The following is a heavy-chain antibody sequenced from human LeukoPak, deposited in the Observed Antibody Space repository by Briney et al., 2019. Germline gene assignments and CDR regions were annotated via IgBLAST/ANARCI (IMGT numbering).Heavy chain of an antibody. D-gene: IGHD3-22*01. V-gene: IGHV1-69*05. Sequence: GASVKVSCKASGGTFSSYAISWVPQAPGQGLEWMGGIIPIFGTANYAQKFQGRVTITTDESTSTAYVGLSSLRSEETAVYYCARGDYYDSSGSVVYGYFDYWGQGTLVTVSS. CDR2: IIPIFGTA. J-gene: IGHJ4*02. CDR3: ARGDYYDSSGSVVYGYFDY. CDR1: GGTFSSYA.